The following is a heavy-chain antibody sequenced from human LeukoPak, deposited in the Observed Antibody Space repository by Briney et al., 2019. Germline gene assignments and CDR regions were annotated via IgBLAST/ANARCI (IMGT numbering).Heavy chain of an antibody. CDR1: GFTVSSNY. J-gene: IGHJ4*02. V-gene: IGHV3-66*01. CDR3: ARVPSFYSSSWDYYFDY. Sequence: PGGSLRLSCAASGFTVSSNYMSWVRQAPGKGLEWVSVIYSGGSTYYADSVKGRFTISRDNSKNTLYLQMNSLRAEDTAVYYCARVPSFYSSSWDYYFDYWGQGTLVTVSS. D-gene: IGHD6-13*01. CDR2: IYSGGST.